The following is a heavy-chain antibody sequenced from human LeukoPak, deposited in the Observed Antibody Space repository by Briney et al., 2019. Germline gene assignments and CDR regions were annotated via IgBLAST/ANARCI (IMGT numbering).Heavy chain of an antibody. CDR3: SFVGTSTTVY. CDR1: GFTFSDYD. Sequence: GGSLRLSCAASGFTFSDYDMNWVRQAPGKGLEWVSYISDSGSSTYYADSVRGRFTISGDNAKRLLYLQMNSLRDEDTAVYYCSFVGTSTTVYWGQGTLVTVSS. CDR2: ISDSGSST. V-gene: IGHV3-48*02. J-gene: IGHJ4*02. D-gene: IGHD1-26*01.